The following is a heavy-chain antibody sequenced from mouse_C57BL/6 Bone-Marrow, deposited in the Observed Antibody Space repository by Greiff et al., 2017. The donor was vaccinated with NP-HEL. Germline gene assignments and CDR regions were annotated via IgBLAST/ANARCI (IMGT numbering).Heavy chain of an antibody. Sequence: VQLQQSGPELVKPGASVKISCKASGYAFSSSWMNWVKPRPGKGLEWIGRIYPGDGDTNYNGKFKGKATLTADKSSSTAYMQRSSLTSEDSAVYFCARQGYGYYAMDYWGQGTSVTVSS. J-gene: IGHJ4*01. D-gene: IGHD1-1*02. V-gene: IGHV1-82*01. CDR1: GYAFSSSW. CDR2: IYPGDGDT. CDR3: ARQGYGYYAMDY.